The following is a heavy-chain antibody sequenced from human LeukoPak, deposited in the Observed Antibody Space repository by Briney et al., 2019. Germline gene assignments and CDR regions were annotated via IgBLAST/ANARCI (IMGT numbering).Heavy chain of an antibody. CDR1: GYSISSGYY. Sequence: SETLSLTCTVSGYSISSGYYWGWIRPPPGKGLEWIGSIYHSGRTFYNPSLKSRVTISVDTSKNQLSLKVISVTAADTAVYYCARGVIAAGGNDFDYWGQGTLVTVSS. CDR2: IYHSGRT. V-gene: IGHV4-38-2*02. J-gene: IGHJ4*02. D-gene: IGHD6-13*01. CDR3: ARGVIAAGGNDFDY.